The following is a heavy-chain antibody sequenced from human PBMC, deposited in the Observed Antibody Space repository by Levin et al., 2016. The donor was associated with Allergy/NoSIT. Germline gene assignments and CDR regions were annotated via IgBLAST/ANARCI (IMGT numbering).Heavy chain of an antibody. J-gene: IGHJ4*02. D-gene: IGHD1-26*01. CDR2: IIPILGIA. V-gene: IGHV1-69*10. CDR3: ARGAWRTGGSYGAGFSFPLGY. Sequence: WVRQAPGQGLEWMGGIIPILGIANYAQKFQGRVTITADESTSTAYMELSSLRSEDTAVYYCARGAWRTGGSYGAGFSFPLGYWGQGTLVTVSS.